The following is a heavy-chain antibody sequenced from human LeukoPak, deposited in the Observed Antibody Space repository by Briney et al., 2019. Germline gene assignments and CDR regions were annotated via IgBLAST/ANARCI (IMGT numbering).Heavy chain of an antibody. V-gene: IGHV3-21*01. J-gene: IGHJ4*02. Sequence: GGSLRLSCAASGFTFSSYSMTWVRQAPGKGPEWVSSISTSSSYIYYADSMKGRFTISRDNAKNSLYLQVNSLRAEDTAVYYCARDMSGVVAASTEEYWGQGTLVTVSS. CDR2: ISTSSSYI. CDR1: GFTFSSYS. CDR3: ARDMSGVVAASTEEY. D-gene: IGHD2-15*01.